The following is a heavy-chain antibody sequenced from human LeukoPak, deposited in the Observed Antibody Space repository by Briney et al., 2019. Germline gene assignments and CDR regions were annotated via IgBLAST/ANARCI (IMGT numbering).Heavy chain of an antibody. Sequence: GGALRLSCAASGFTFNKYGMHWVRQAPGKGPEGVAVISSDGSDKYYADSVKGRFTISRGNSKNTLYLQMNSLSSDDTAVYYCAKDHDTGGAAYYFDYWGQGTLVTVSS. CDR2: ISSDGSDK. D-gene: IGHD2-15*01. CDR3: AKDHDTGGAAYYFDY. V-gene: IGHV3-30*18. CDR1: GFTFNKYG. J-gene: IGHJ4*02.